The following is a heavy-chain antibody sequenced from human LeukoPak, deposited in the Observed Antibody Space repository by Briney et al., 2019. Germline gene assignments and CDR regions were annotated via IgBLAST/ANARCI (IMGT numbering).Heavy chain of an antibody. D-gene: IGHD2-21*02. CDR1: GFTFSVYA. Sequence: PGGSLRLSCAASGFTFSVYAMHWVRQAPGKGLEWVAVISYDGRNEYYVDYVKGRFTISRDNSKNTLYLQMKSLRAEDTAVYYCGGDRSGAFDIWGQGTMVTVSS. CDR3: GGDRSGAFDI. CDR2: ISYDGRNE. J-gene: IGHJ3*02. V-gene: IGHV3-30*04.